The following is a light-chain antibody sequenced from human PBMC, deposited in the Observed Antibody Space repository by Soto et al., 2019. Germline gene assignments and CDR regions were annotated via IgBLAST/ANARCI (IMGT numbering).Light chain of an antibody. Sequence: DTQMTQSPSTLSASVGDRVTITCRASQSIGSWMDWYQQIPGKAPKLLIFDASTLQSGVPSRFSGSGSGTEFTLTISSLHPDDFAPYYCQQYNGYSYTFGQGTTLEI. J-gene: IGKJ2*01. CDR2: DAS. V-gene: IGKV1-5*01. CDR3: QQYNGYSYT. CDR1: QSIGSW.